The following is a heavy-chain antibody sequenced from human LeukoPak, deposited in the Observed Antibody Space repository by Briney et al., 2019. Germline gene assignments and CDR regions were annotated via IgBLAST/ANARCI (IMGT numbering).Heavy chain of an antibody. J-gene: IGHJ4*02. Sequence: GGSLRLSCAASGFTFSSYGVHWVRQAPGKGLQWVAFIQYDGSNEYYADSVKGRFTISRDNSKNMLYLQMNSLRAEDTAVYYCAKDPIAAATDYWGQGTLVTVSS. CDR3: AKDPIAAATDY. V-gene: IGHV3-30*02. CDR2: IQYDGSNE. CDR1: GFTFSSYG. D-gene: IGHD6-13*01.